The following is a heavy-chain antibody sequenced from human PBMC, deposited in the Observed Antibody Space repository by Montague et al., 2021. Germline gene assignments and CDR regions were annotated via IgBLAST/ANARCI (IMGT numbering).Heavy chain of an antibody. CDR3: GVSPRRGGMDV. Sequence: SLRLSCAASGFTFSSYWMSLFRQAPGKGLEWVANIGDDGVETYYVDSVKGRFTVSRDNAKSSLYLQMNSLRAEDTAVYYCGVSPRRGGMDVWGKGTTVTVSS. J-gene: IGHJ6*03. V-gene: IGHV3-7*01. CDR2: IGDDGVET. CDR1: GFTFSSYW.